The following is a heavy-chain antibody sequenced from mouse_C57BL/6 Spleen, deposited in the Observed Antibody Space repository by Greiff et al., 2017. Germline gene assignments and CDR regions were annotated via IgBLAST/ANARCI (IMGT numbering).Heavy chain of an antibody. D-gene: IGHD2-4*01. CDR3: ARLVDYEGMDY. J-gene: IGHJ4*01. V-gene: IGHV1-55*01. CDR1: GYTFTSYW. CDR2: IYPGGGST. Sequence: QVQLQQPGAELVKPGASVKMSCKASGYTFTSYWITWVKQRPGQGLEWIGDIYPGGGSTNYNGKFKGKATLTVDQSSSTAYMQLSSLTSEDSAVYVWARLVDYEGMDYWGQGTPVTDSS.